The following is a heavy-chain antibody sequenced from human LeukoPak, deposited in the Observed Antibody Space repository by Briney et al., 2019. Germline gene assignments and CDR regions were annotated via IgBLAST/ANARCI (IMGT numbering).Heavy chain of an antibody. D-gene: IGHD1-26*01. CDR1: GGSISSGGYY. Sequence: SETLSLTCTVSGGSISSGGYYWSWIRQHPGKGLEWIGYIYYSGSTYYNPSLKSRVTISVDTSKNQFSLKLSSVIAADTAVCYCVTDGVGVLPGDVFDIWGQGTMVTVSS. V-gene: IGHV4-31*03. J-gene: IGHJ3*02. CDR2: IYYSGST. CDR3: VTDGVGVLPGDVFDI.